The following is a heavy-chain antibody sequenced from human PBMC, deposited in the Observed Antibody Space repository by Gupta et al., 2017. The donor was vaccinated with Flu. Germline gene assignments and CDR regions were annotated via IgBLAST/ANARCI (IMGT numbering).Heavy chain of an antibody. CDR1: GYTFPNYY. D-gene: IGHD2-8*01. V-gene: IGHV1-46*01. Sequence: QVQLVQSGAEVMRPGASVKNSCKASGYTFPNYYIHCVRQAPGQGLEWLGMINSDTGGPIYPQKFQDRVTMSRDTSTSTVYMEVSSLTSEDTAVYYCVREPLMLADRRGYDYWGQGTLVTVTS. CDR2: INSDTGGP. J-gene: IGHJ4*02. CDR3: VREPLMLADRRGYDY.